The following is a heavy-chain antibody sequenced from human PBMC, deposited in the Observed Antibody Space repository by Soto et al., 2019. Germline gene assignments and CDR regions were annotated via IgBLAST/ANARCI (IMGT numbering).Heavy chain of an antibody. CDR3: ADSWLPTSY. J-gene: IGHJ4*02. V-gene: IGHV3-74*01. CDR2: ISPDGRTT. CDR1: GFSFSHYW. D-gene: IGHD3-10*01. Sequence: EEHLVESGGGLVQPGGSLRLSCAASGFSFSHYWMHWVRQAPGKGLVWVSRISPDGRTTTYADSVKGRFTISRDNAKSTLSLQMNSLTGEDGAVYYCADSWLPTSYWGPGTLVTVSS.